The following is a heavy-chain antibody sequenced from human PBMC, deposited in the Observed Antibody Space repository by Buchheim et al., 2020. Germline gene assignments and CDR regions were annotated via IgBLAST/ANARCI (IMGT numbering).Heavy chain of an antibody. J-gene: IGHJ4*02. CDR2: IYHSGST. D-gene: IGHD1-7*01. Sequence: QVQLQESGPGLVKPSETLSLTCAVSGYSISSGYYWGWIRQPPGKGLEGIGSIYHSGSTYYNPSLKSRVTISVDTSKNQFSLKLSSVTAADTAVYYCARASITGTPFDYWGQGTL. CDR1: GYSISSGYY. V-gene: IGHV4-38-2*01. CDR3: ARASITGTPFDY.